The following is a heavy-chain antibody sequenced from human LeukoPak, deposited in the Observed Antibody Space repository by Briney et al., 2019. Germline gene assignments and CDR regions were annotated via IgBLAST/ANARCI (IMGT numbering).Heavy chain of an antibody. D-gene: IGHD2-2*01. CDR1: GYTFTSYG. CDR3: ARVDLTRRIVVVPAAPSGDY. J-gene: IGHJ4*02. Sequence: GASVKVSCKASGYTFTSYGISWVRQAPGQGLEWMGWISAYNGNTNYAQKLQGRVTMTTDTSTSTAYMELRSLRSDDTAVYYCARVDLTRRIVVVPAAPSGDYWGQGTLVTVSS. CDR2: ISAYNGNT. V-gene: IGHV1-18*01.